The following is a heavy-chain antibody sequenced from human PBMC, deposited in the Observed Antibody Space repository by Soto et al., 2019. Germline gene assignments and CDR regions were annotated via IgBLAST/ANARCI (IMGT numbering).Heavy chain of an antibody. J-gene: IGHJ4*02. CDR2: IYHSGST. Sequence: SETLSLTCAVSGGSISSGGYSWSWIRQPPGKGLEWIGYIYHSGSTYYNPSLKSRVTISVDRSKNQFSLKLSSVTAADTAVYYCARGYSYGGIDYGGQGTLVTVSS. D-gene: IGHD5-18*01. V-gene: IGHV4-30-2*01. CDR3: ARGYSYGGIDY. CDR1: GGSISSGGYS.